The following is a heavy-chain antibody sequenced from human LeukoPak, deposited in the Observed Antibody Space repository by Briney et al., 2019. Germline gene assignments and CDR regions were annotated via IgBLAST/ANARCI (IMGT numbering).Heavy chain of an antibody. D-gene: IGHD2-15*01. V-gene: IGHV3-64*01. J-gene: IGHJ4*02. Sequence: GGSLRLSCAASGFTFSSYAMHWVRQAPGKGLEYVSAISSNGGSTYYANSVKGRFTISRDNSKNTLYLQMNSLRAEDTAVFYCVKDRGYCSGGSCLYFDSWGQGTLVTVSS. CDR2: ISSNGGST. CDR1: GFTFSSYA. CDR3: VKDRGYCSGGSCLYFDS.